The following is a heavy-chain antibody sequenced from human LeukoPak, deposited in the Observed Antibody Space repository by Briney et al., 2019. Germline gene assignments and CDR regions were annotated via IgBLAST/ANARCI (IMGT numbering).Heavy chain of an antibody. D-gene: IGHD6-25*01. CDR3: ARDLSAAFDF. J-gene: IGHJ4*02. CDR1: GFPFSSYG. V-gene: IGHV3-33*01. CDR2: LVYDARS. Sequence: GGSLRLSCAASGFPFSSYGMHWVRQAPGKGLEWVARLVYDARSDYANSVKGRFSISRDDSKNTLFLDMSNLRVEDTALNYCARDLSAAFDFWGQGVLVTVSS.